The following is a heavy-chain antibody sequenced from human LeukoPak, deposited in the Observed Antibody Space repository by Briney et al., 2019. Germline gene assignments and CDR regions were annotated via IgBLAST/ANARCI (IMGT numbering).Heavy chain of an antibody. CDR3: AKDPPLLWFGELGLDV. D-gene: IGHD3-10*01. V-gene: IGHV3-53*01. Sequence: GGSLRLSCAASGFTVSSNYMSWVRQAPGKGLEWVSVIYSGGSTYYADSVKGRFTISRDNSKNTLYLQMNSLRAEDTAVYYCAKDPPLLWFGELGLDVWGQGTTVTVSS. CDR1: GFTVSSNY. J-gene: IGHJ6*02. CDR2: IYSGGST.